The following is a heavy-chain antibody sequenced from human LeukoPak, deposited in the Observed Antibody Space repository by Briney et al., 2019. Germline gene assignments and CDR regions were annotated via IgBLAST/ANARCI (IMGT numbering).Heavy chain of an antibody. Sequence: ASVKVSCKVSGYTLTELSMHWVRQAPGKGLEWTGGFDPEDGETIYAQKFQGRVTMTEDTSTDTAYMELSSLRSEDTAVYYCATDRMYNWNDGGLDYWGQGTLVTVSS. CDR1: GYTLTELS. J-gene: IGHJ4*02. CDR2: FDPEDGET. V-gene: IGHV1-24*01. D-gene: IGHD1-20*01. CDR3: ATDRMYNWNDGGLDY.